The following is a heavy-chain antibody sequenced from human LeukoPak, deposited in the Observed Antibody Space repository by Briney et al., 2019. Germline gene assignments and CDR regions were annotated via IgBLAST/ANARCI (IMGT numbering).Heavy chain of an antibody. V-gene: IGHV5-51*01. CDR2: IYPGDSDT. CDR1: GYSFTSYW. D-gene: IGHD3-22*01. Sequence: GESLEISCKGSGYSFTSYWIGWVRQMPGKGLEWMGIIYPGDSDTRYSPSFQGQVTISADKSISTAYLQWSSLKASDTAMYYCARSVYYYDSSGYYRYWGQGTLVTVSS. CDR3: ARSVYYYDSSGYYRY. J-gene: IGHJ4*02.